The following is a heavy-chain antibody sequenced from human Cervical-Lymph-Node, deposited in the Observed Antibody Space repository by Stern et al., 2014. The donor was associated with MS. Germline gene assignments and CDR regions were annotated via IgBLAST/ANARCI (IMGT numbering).Heavy chain of an antibody. J-gene: IGHJ6*02. D-gene: IGHD6-13*01. CDR2: IWYDGSNK. Sequence: VHLVESGGGVVQPGRSLRLSCAASGFTFSSYGMHWVRQAPGKGLEWVAVIWYDGSNKYSADSVKGRFTIARDKSKTTLYLQMNSLRAEDTAVYYCARSSSPSPYYYYGMDVWGQGTTVTVSS. CDR3: ARSSSPSPYYYYGMDV. CDR1: GFTFSSYG. V-gene: IGHV3-33*01.